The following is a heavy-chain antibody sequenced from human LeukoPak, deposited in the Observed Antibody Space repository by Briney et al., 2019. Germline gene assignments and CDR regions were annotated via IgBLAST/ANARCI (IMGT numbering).Heavy chain of an antibody. CDR2: INWNGGSR. CDR3: ARGFYGDYDYYYYMDV. D-gene: IGHD4-17*01. Sequence: GGSLRLSCAASGFTFDDYGMSWVRQAPGKGLEWVSGINWNGGSRVYADCVKGRFTISRDNGKNYVYVQMNSLRAEDTALYYCARGFYGDYDYYYYMDVWGKGTTVTVSS. V-gene: IGHV3-20*04. J-gene: IGHJ6*03. CDR1: GFTFDDYG.